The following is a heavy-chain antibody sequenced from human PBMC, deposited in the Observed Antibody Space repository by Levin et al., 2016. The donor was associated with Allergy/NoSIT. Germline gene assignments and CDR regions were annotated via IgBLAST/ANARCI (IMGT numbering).Heavy chain of an antibody. V-gene: IGHV3-23*01. CDR2: ISGSGDST. Sequence: GESLKISCAASGFTFSSYAMSWVRQAPGKGLEWVSAISGSGDSTYYADSVKGRFTISRDNSKNTLYLQMSSLRAEDTAVYYCAKDLFGIAVADGNFDYWGQGTLVTVSS. D-gene: IGHD6-19*01. J-gene: IGHJ4*02. CDR1: GFTFSSYA. CDR3: AKDLFGIAVADGNFDY.